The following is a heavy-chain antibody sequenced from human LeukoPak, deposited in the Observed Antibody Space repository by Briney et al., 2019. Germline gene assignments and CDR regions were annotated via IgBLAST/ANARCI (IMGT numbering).Heavy chain of an antibody. D-gene: IGHD3-22*01. CDR2: INPNSGGT. CDR3: ARDRGKVVIATYWYFDL. J-gene: IGHJ2*01. Sequence: ASVNVSCKASGYTFTGYYMHWVRQAPGQGLEWMGWINPNSGGTNYAQKFQGRVTMTTDTSTSTIYMELSSLRSEDTAVYYCARDRGKVVIATYWYFDLWGRGTLVTVSS. CDR1: GYTFTGYY. V-gene: IGHV1-2*02.